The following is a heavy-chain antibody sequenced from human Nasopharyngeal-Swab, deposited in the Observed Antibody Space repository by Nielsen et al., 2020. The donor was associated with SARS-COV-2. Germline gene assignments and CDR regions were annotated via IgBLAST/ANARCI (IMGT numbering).Heavy chain of an antibody. Sequence: SETLSLTCTVSGGSISSYYWSWIRQPPGKGLEWIGYIYYSGSTNYNPSLKSRATISVDTSKNQFSLKLSSVTAADTAVYYCARDLKGEQWLVKGGHYGMDVWGQGTTVTVSS. CDR3: ARDLKGEQWLVKGGHYGMDV. CDR2: IYYSGST. J-gene: IGHJ6*02. V-gene: IGHV4-59*13. D-gene: IGHD6-19*01. CDR1: GGSISSYY.